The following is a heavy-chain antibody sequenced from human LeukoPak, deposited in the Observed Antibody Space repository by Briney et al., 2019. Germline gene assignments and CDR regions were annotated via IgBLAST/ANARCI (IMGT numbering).Heavy chain of an antibody. Sequence: SGTLSLTCAVSGGSISSSNWWSWVRQPPGKGLEWIGEIYHSGSTNYNPSLKSRVTISVDKSKNQFSQKLSSVTAADTAVYYCARAYYYGSGSYYEFDYWGQGTLVTVSS. D-gene: IGHD3-10*01. CDR1: GGSISSSNW. CDR3: ARAYYYGSGSYYEFDY. CDR2: IYHSGST. V-gene: IGHV4-4*02. J-gene: IGHJ4*02.